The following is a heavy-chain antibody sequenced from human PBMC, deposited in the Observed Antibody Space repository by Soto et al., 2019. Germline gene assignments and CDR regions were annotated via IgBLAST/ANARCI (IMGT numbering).Heavy chain of an antibody. V-gene: IGHV5-10-1*01. CDR1: GYSFTSYW. D-gene: IGHD3-16*01. Sequence: PGESLKISCKGSGYSFTSYWISWVRQMPGKGLEWMGRIDPSDSYTNYSPSFQGHVTISADKSISTAYLQWSSLKGSDTAIHYCATSHPNLNYLVYSGQEPSSPSTQ. CDR3: ATSHPNLNYLVY. CDR2: IDPSDSYT. J-gene: IGHJ4*01.